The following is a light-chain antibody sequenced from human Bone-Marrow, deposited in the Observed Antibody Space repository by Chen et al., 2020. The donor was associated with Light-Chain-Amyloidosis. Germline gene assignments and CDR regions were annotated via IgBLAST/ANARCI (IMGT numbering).Light chain of an antibody. CDR2: KDT. CDR3: YSATDNYYV. CDR1: ILAKKY. Sequence: SFELTQPSSVSVSPGQTTRITCSGDILAKKYARWFQQRPGQAPMLLIFKDTERPSGIPERCSGSSSGTTVTLTISGAQIDDEGDYYCYSATDNYYVFGGGTKLTVL. V-gene: IGLV3-27*01. J-gene: IGLJ3*02.